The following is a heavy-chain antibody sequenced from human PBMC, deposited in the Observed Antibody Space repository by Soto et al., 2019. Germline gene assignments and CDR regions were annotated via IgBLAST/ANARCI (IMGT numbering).Heavy chain of an antibody. CDR2: ISSTTNYI. J-gene: IGHJ4*02. Sequence: GGSLRLSCTASGFTFTRYSMNWVRQAPGKGLEWVSSISSTTNYIYYGDSMKGRFTISRDNAKNSLYLEMNSLRAEDTAVYYCARESEDLTSNFDYWGQGTLVTVSS. CDR1: GFTFTRYS. CDR3: ARESEDLTSNFDY. V-gene: IGHV3-21*06.